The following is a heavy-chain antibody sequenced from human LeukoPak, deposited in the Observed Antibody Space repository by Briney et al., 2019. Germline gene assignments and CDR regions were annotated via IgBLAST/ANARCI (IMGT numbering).Heavy chain of an antibody. J-gene: IGHJ3*02. CDR3: ARGYSHDAFDI. CDR1: GYTFTSYD. Sequence: GASVKVSCKASGYTFTSYDNNWVRQATGQGLEWMGWMNPNSGNTGYAQKFQGRVTITRNTSISTAYMELSSLRSEDTAVYYCARGYSHDAFDIWGQGTMVTVSS. V-gene: IGHV1-8*03. D-gene: IGHD5-18*01. CDR2: MNPNSGNT.